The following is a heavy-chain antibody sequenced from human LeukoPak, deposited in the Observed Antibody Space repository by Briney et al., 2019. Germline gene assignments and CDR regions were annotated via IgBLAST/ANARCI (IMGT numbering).Heavy chain of an antibody. D-gene: IGHD2-2*02. CDR1: GYTFTSYY. CDR3: AREVQVVPAAIWTWSVTIFDY. CDR2: VNPSGGST. Sequence: ASVKVSCKASGYTFTSYYMHWVRQAPGQGLEWMGIVNPSGGSTSYAQKFQGRVTMTRYTSTSTVYMELSSLRSEDTAVYYCAREVQVVPAAIWTWSVTIFDYWGQGTLVTVSS. V-gene: IGHV1-46*01. J-gene: IGHJ4*02.